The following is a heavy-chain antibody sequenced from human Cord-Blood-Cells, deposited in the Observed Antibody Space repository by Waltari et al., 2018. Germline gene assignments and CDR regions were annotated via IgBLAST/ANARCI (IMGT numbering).Heavy chain of an antibody. CDR1: GFTFSSYG. D-gene: IGHD4-17*01. Sequence: QVQLVESGGGVVQPGRSLRLSCAASGFTFSSYGMHWVRQAPGKGLEWGAVIWYDGSNKYYADSVKGRFTISRDNSKNTLYLQMNSLRAEDTAVYYCARARITDYGDYYFDYWGQGTLVTVSS. J-gene: IGHJ4*02. V-gene: IGHV3-33*01. CDR3: ARARITDYGDYYFDY. CDR2: IWYDGSNK.